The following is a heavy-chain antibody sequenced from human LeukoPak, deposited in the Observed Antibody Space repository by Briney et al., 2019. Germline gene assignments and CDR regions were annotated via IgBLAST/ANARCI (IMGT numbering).Heavy chain of an antibody. D-gene: IGHD4-17*01. CDR1: GFTFGDYA. J-gene: IGHJ4*02. V-gene: IGHV3-49*05. CDR2: IRSKAYGGTT. Sequence: KPGRSLRLSCTASGFTFGDYAMSWFRQAPGKGLEWGGFIRSKAYGGTTEYAASVKGRFTISRDDSKSIAYLQMNSLKTEDTAVYYCTRGPDDYGDYLFDYWGQGTLVTVSS. CDR3: TRGPDDYGDYLFDY.